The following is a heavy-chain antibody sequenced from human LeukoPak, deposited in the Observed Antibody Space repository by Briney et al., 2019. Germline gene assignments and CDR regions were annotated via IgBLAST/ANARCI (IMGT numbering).Heavy chain of an antibody. CDR2: IYYSGST. D-gene: IGHD6-19*01. V-gene: IGHV4-59*01. CDR1: GGSISSYY. J-gene: IGHJ4*02. Sequence: SETLSLTCTVSGGSISSYYWSWIRQPPGKGLEWIGYIYYSGSTNYNPSLKSRVTISVDTSKNQFSLKLSSVTAADTAVYYCARGGYIAVAGSYYFDYWGQGTLVTVSS. CDR3: ARGGYIAVAGSYYFDY.